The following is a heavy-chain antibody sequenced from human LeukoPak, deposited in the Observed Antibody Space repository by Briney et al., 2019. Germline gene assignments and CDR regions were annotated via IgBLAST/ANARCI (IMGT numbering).Heavy chain of an antibody. D-gene: IGHD2-2*01. CDR1: GHTFTGYY. CDR3: ARANPLYCSSTTCLFDY. J-gene: IGHJ4*02. CDR2: INPNSGAT. V-gene: IGHV1-2*02. Sequence: ASVKVSCKASGHTFTGYYMHWVRQAPGQGFEWMGWINPNSGATNYAQKFQGRVTMTRDTSISTAHMELSRLRSDDTAVYYCARANPLYCSSTTCLFDYWGQGTLVTVSS.